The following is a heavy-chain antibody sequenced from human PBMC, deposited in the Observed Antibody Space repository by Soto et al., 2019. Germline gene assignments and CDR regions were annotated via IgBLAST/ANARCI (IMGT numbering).Heavy chain of an antibody. Sequence: GGSLRLSCAASGFTFISCAMTWVRQAPGMGLQWVSAISDSGGSTYYADSVRGRFTISRDNSKNTLYLQLNSLGAEDTAVYYCAKDKPAAGSQWLVPIWGRGTLVTVSS. CDR1: GFTFISCA. D-gene: IGHD6-19*01. CDR3: AKDKPAAGSQWLVPI. J-gene: IGHJ4*02. CDR2: ISDSGGST. V-gene: IGHV3-23*01.